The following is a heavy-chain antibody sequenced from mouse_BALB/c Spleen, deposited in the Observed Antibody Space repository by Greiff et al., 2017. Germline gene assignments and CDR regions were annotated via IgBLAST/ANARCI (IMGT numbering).Heavy chain of an antibody. CDR2: INPYNDGT. J-gene: IGHJ3*01. V-gene: IGHV1-14*01. CDR3: AREGEGIWFAY. CDR1: GYTFTSYV. Sequence: VQLKQSGPELVKPGASVKMSCKASGYTFTSYVMHWVKQKPGQGLEWIGYINPYNDGTKYNEKFKGKATLTSDKSSSTAYMELSSLTSEDSAVYYCAREGEGIWFAYWGQGTLVTVSA.